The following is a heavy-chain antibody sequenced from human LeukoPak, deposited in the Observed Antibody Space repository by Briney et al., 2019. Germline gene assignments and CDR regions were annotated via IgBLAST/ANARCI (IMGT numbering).Heavy chain of an antibody. D-gene: IGHD6-6*01. J-gene: IGHJ4*02. V-gene: IGHV3-48*04. CDR1: GFTFSSYS. CDR3: ARDSPLGPDY. CDR2: ISSSSSTI. Sequence: GGSLRLSCAASGFTFSSYSMNWVRQAPGKGREWVSYISSSSSTIYYADSVKGRFTISRDNAKNSLYLQMNSLRAEDTAVYYCARDSPLGPDYWGQGTLVTVSS.